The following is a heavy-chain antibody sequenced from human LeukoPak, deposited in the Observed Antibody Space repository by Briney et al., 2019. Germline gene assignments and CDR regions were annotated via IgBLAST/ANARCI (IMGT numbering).Heavy chain of an antibody. CDR2: IYYSGST. CDR3: ARDSIYCSSTSCYAFGDAFDI. J-gene: IGHJ3*02. V-gene: IGHV4-59*01. D-gene: IGHD2-2*01. Sequence: SETLSLTCTVSGGSISSYYWSCIRQPPGKGLEWIGYIYYSGSTNYNPSLKSRVTISVDTSKNQFSLKLSSVTAADTAVYYCARDSIYCSSTSCYAFGDAFDIWGQGTMVTVSS. CDR1: GGSISSYY.